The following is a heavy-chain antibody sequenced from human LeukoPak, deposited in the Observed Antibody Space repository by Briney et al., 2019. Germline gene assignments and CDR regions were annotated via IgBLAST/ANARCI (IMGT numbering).Heavy chain of an antibody. CDR2: IYYSGSS. CDR1: GGSISSSSYY. Sequence: SETLSLTCTVSGGSISSSSYYWGWIRQPPGKGLEWIGSIYYSGSSYYTPSLKSRLTISVDTSKDQLSLKLTSVTAADTAVYYCAASGYSTRWYYYDFWGQGTLVTVSS. V-gene: IGHV4-39*01. CDR3: AASGYSTRWYYYDF. J-gene: IGHJ4*02. D-gene: IGHD2-8*01.